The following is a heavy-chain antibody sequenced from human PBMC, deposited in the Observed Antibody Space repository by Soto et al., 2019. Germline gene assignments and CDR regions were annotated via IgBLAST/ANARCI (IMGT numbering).Heavy chain of an antibody. D-gene: IGHD3-10*01. Sequence: EVQLVESGGGLVQPGGSLRLSCAASEFTFSGRSVHWVRQDPGKGLVWVSGIDKVGTDSTYGDSVKGRFTSSRDNAKNTVYLQMNSLRVEDTVVYYCARGWFGPDVCGKGTTVTVSS. V-gene: IGHV3-74*01. CDR3: ARGWFGPDV. CDR1: EFTFSGRS. CDR2: IDKVGTDS. J-gene: IGHJ6*03.